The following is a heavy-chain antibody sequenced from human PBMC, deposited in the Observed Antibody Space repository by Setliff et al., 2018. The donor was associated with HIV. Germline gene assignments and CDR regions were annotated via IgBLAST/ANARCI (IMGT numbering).Heavy chain of an antibody. CDR3: ARDYYDSSGYIFFPGLPDY. J-gene: IGHJ4*02. D-gene: IGHD3-22*01. V-gene: IGHV1-46*02. CDR2: INPTGGST. Sequence: ASVKVSCKASGGTFNSHTINWVRQAPGQGLEWMGVINPTGGSTRNTQKFQGRVAMTRDTSTSTVYMELSRLRSDDTAVYYCARDYYDSSGYIFFPGLPDYWGQGTLVTVSS. CDR1: GGTFNSHT.